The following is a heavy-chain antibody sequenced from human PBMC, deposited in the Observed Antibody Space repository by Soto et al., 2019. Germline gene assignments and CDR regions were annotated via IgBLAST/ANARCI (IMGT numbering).Heavy chain of an antibody. CDR3: ARVLDAATSGTSYGMDV. D-gene: IGHD1-1*01. CDR2: ISYISDSESA. J-gene: IGHJ6*04. CDR1: GGSISRGAFY. Sequence: QVQLQESGPGLVKPLQTLSLTCTVSGGSISRGAFYWSWIRQHPGKGLVWIGYISYISDSESADYNPSLKRRVLISVDTSQNQFSLTLSSVTVSETAIYYCARVLDAATSGTSYGMDVWGKWTRVPVSS. V-gene: IGHV4-31*03.